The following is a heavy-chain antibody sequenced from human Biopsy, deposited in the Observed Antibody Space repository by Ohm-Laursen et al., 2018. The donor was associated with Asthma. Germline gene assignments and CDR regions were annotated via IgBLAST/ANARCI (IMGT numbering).Heavy chain of an antibody. CDR2: IFYSGAT. CDR3: ARGTIVAGIDY. Sequence: TLSLTCSVSGGSVSNDKYYWSWIRQPPGKGLEWIAYIFYSGATNYNPALKSRVAQSIDTSKSQFSLRLNSLSAADTAVYYCARGTIVAGIDYWGRGTLVTVSS. J-gene: IGHJ4*02. V-gene: IGHV4-61*01. CDR1: GGSVSNDKYY. D-gene: IGHD5-12*01.